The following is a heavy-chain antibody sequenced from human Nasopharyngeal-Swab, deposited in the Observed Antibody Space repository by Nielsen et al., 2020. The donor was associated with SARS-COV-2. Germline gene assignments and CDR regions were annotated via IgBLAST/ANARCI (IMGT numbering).Heavy chain of an antibody. J-gene: IGHJ4*02. CDR1: GFTFSSYW. Sequence: GGSLRLSCAASGFTFSSYWMSWVRQAPGKGLEWVANINEDGSKRYYMDSVKGRFTISRDNAKNFVYLEMNSLRVEDSALYYCARGGGSSPDFWGQGTLVIVSS. CDR3: ARGGGSSPDF. CDR2: INEDGSKR. V-gene: IGHV3-7*03. D-gene: IGHD3-16*01.